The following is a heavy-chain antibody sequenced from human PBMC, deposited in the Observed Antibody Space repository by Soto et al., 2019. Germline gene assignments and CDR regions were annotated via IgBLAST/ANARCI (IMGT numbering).Heavy chain of an antibody. V-gene: IGHV1-69*01. CDR1: GGTFSSYS. J-gene: IGHJ4*02. Sequence: QVQLVQSGAEVKKPGSSVKVSCKASGGTFSSYSINWVRQAPGQGLEWMGEIIPIFGTANYAQKFQGRVTITAGESTSTAYMELCCLRSEDTAVDSCARDGGSHSGGIDYWGQGTQVTVSS. D-gene: IGHD1-26*01. CDR3: ARDGGSHSGGIDY. CDR2: IIPIFGTA.